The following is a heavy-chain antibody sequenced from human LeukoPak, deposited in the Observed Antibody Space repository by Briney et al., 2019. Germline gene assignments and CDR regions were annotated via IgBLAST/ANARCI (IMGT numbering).Heavy chain of an antibody. D-gene: IGHD3-10*01. J-gene: IGHJ4*02. CDR2: INSDGSRT. Sequence: PGGSLRLSCAASGFTFSSYWMHWVRQAPGRGLVWVSRINSDGSRTTYADSVKGRFTISRDNSKNTLYLQMNSLRAEDTAVYYCATIYLWFGELLYRAEPYYFDYWGQGTLVTVSS. CDR1: GFTFSSYW. CDR3: ATIYLWFGELLYRAEPYYFDY. V-gene: IGHV3-74*01.